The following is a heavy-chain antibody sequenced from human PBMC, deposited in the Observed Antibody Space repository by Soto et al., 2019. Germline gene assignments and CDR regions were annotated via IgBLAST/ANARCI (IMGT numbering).Heavy chain of an antibody. CDR2: IWYDGSNK. CDR1: GFTFSSYC. D-gene: IGHD3-9*01. Sequence: GGSLRLSCAASGFTFSSYCMHWVSQAPGKGLEWVAVIWYDGSNKYYADSVKGRFTISRDNSKNTLYLQMNSLRAEDTAVYYCARAGLPHDYDILTGQYWGQGTLVTVSS. CDR3: ARAGLPHDYDILTGQY. V-gene: IGHV3-33*01. J-gene: IGHJ4*02.